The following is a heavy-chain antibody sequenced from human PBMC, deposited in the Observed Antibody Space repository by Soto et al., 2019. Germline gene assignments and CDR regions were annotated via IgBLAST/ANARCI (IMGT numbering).Heavy chain of an antibody. Sequence: QVQLQESGPGLVKPSETLSLTCSVSGRSVREGYWGWIRQSPGKGLEWIGYIYNIGRTTYNPSLPSRVTMSVDTSKNQFSLRLSAVTAADTAIYYCVTTVPQGSGDVWGRETRVTFSS. J-gene: IGHJ3*01. D-gene: IGHD1-1*01. V-gene: IGHV4-4*08. CDR2: IYNIGRT. CDR1: GRSVREGY. CDR3: VTTVPQGSGDV.